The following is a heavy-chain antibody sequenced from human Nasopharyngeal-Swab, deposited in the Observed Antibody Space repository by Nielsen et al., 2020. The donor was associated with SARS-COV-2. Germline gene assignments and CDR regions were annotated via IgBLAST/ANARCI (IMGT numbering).Heavy chain of an antibody. J-gene: IGHJ4*02. Sequence: GESLKISCKGSGYSFTSYWIGWVRQMPGKGLEWMGIIYPGDSDTRYSPSFQGQVTISADKPISTAYLQWSSLKASDTAMYYCARLDFWGATPTFFDYWGQGTLVTVSS. D-gene: IGHD3-16*01. CDR3: ARLDFWGATPTFFDY. V-gene: IGHV5-51*01. CDR2: IYPGDSDT. CDR1: GYSFTSYW.